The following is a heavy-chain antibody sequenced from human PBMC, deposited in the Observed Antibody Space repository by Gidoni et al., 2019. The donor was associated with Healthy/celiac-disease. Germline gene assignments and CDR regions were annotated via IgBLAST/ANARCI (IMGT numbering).Heavy chain of an antibody. J-gene: IGHJ4*02. CDR3: ARVRGDGPRYDFWSGSTDYYFDY. Sequence: QLQLQESGPGLVKPSETLSLTCTVSGGSISSSSYYWGWIRQPPGKGLEWIGSIYYSGSTYYNPSLKSRVTISVDTSKNQFSLKLSSVTAADTAVYYCARVRGDGPRYDFWSGSTDYYFDYWGQGTLVTVSS. D-gene: IGHD3-3*01. CDR1: GGSISSSSYY. CDR2: IYYSGST. V-gene: IGHV4-39*07.